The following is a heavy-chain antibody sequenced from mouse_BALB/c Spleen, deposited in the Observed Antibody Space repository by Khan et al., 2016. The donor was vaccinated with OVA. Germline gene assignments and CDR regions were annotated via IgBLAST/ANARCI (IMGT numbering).Heavy chain of an antibody. D-gene: IGHD2-1*01. Sequence: VQLVESGAELAKPGASVKMSCKASGYSFSTYWMHWVKQRPGQGLEWIGYINPSTGYTEYNQKFKDRATLTADESSSTAFMQLSSLTYDDSAVDYCTRRGVYGIFHYWGQGTLVTVSA. J-gene: IGHJ3*01. CDR2: INPSTGYT. CDR3: TRRGVYGIFHY. CDR1: GYSFSTYW. V-gene: IGHV1-7*01.